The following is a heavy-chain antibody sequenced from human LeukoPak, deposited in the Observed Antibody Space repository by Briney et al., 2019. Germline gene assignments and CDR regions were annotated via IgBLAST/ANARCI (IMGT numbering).Heavy chain of an antibody. Sequence: GASVKVSCKASGYTFTSYYIHWVRQAPGQGLEWMGLINPSGGSTNYAQKFQGRVTMTRDTSTSTVYMELTSLRSDDTAVYYCARKIVGTTGALDYWGQGSLVTVSS. CDR3: ARKIVGTTGALDY. D-gene: IGHD1-26*01. V-gene: IGHV1-46*01. CDR1: GYTFTSYY. CDR2: INPSGGST. J-gene: IGHJ4*02.